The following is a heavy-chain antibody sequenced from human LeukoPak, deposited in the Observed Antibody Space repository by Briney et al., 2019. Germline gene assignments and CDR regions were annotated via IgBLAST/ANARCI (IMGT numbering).Heavy chain of an antibody. D-gene: IGHD3-22*01. CDR1: GGSISSSSYY. Sequence: SETLSLTCTVSGGSISSSSYYWGWIRQPPGKGLEWIGSIYYSGSTYYNPSLKSRVTISVDTSKNQFSLKLSSVTAAGTAVYYCAGLTYYYDSSGYYVDYWGQGTLVTVSS. CDR3: AGLTYYYDSSGYYVDY. V-gene: IGHV4-39*01. CDR2: IYYSGST. J-gene: IGHJ4*02.